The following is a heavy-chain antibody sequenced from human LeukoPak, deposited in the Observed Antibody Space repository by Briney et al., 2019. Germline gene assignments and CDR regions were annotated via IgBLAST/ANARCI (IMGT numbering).Heavy chain of an antibody. Sequence: SETLSLTCAVSGYSISSGYYWGWIRQPPGKGLEWIGSIYHSGSTYYNPSLKSRVTISVDTSKNQFSLKLSSVTAADTAVYYCARAEIVVVPAAIYNWFDPWGQGTLVTVSS. V-gene: IGHV4-38-2*01. D-gene: IGHD2-2*01. CDR1: GYSISSGYY. J-gene: IGHJ5*02. CDR2: IYHSGST. CDR3: ARAEIVVVPAAIYNWFDP.